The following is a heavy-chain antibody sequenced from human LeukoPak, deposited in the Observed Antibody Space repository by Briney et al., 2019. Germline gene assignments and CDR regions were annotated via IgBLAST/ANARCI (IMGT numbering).Heavy chain of an antibody. V-gene: IGHV3-30*02. CDR2: IWPDGSKK. D-gene: IGHD1-14*01. Sequence: GGSLRLSCAASGFTFSTYAMHWVRQAPGKGLEWVAFIWPDGSKKYYADSVKGRFAISRENSKNTVYLQMNDLRPEDTALYFCAKISSSAEPNFDYWGQGTLLTVSS. CDR3: AKISSSAEPNFDY. CDR1: GFTFSTYA. J-gene: IGHJ4*02.